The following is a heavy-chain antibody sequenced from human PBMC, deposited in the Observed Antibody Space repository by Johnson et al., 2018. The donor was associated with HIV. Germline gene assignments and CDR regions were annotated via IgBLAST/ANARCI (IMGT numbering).Heavy chain of an antibody. CDR2: ISYDGSNK. D-gene: IGHD3-16*01. CDR1: GFTFSSYA. CDR3: TTVRGAFDI. Sequence: HVQLVESGGGVVQPGMSLRLSCAASGFTFSSYAMHWVRQAPGKGLEWVAVISYDGSNKYYADSVKGRFTISRDNSKNTLYLQINSLKTDDTAVYYCTTVRGAFDIWGQGTMVTVSS. V-gene: IGHV3-30*04. J-gene: IGHJ3*02.